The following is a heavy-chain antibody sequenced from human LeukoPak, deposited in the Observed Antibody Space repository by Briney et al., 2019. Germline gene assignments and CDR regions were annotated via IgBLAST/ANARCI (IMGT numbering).Heavy chain of an antibody. V-gene: IGHV3-30*04. Sequence: GRSLRLSCAASGFTFSSYAMHWVRQAPGKGLEWVAVISYDGSNKYYADSVKGRLTISSDNSKNTLYLQMNSLRADGTAVYYFARELGACIAAAGAPFYYWGQGTLVTVPS. CDR1: GFTFSSYA. D-gene: IGHD6-13*01. CDR3: ARELGACIAAAGAPFYY. CDR2: ISYDGSNK. J-gene: IGHJ4*02.